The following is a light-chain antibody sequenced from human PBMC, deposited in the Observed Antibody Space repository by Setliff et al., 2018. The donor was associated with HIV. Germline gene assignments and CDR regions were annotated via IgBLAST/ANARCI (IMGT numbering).Light chain of an antibody. Sequence: QSVLTQPVSVSASPGQSITVSCTGARGGVVSYNFVSWYQQHPGKDPKLIIYDVNTRPSGVSSRFSGSMSGNTASLTISGLQSDDEADYYCASYVSSSTRGFGGGTKVTVL. J-gene: IGLJ2*01. CDR1: RGGVVSYNF. CDR3: ASYVSSSTRG. V-gene: IGLV2-14*03. CDR2: DVN.